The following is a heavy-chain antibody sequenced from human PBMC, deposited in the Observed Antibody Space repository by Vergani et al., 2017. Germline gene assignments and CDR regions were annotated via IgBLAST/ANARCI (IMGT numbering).Heavy chain of an antibody. V-gene: IGHV4-34*01. J-gene: IGHJ2*01. D-gene: IGHD2-2*01. CDR3: ARGGLGYCSSTSCYPKPRNYWYFDL. Sequence: QVQLQQWGAGLLKPSETLSLTCAVYGGSFSGYYWSWIRQPPGKGLEWIGEINHSGSTNYNPSLKSRVTISVDTSKNQFSLKLSSVTAADTAVYYCARGGLGYCSSTSCYPKPRNYWYFDLWGRGTLVTVSS. CDR1: GGSFSGYY. CDR2: INHSGST.